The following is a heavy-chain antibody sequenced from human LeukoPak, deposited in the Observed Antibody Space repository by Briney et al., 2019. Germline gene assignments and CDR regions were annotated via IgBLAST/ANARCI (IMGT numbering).Heavy chain of an antibody. J-gene: IGHJ4*02. V-gene: IGHV3-15*04. CDR3: TTHRGYSSSPTFDY. CDR2: IERKTDGATT. Sequence: PGGSLRLSCAASGFTFSNAWMSWVRQAPGKGLEWVGRIERKTDGATTDYAAPVKGRFTISRDDSKNTLYLQMNSLKTEDTAVYYCTTHRGYSSSPTFDYWGQGTLVTV. CDR1: GFTFSNAW. D-gene: IGHD6-13*01.